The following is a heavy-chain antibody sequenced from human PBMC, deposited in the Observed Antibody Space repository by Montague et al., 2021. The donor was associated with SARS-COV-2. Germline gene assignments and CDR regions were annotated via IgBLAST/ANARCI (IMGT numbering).Heavy chain of an antibody. Sequence: SLRLSCAASGFTFSSYGMHWVRQAPGKGLEWVAVIGYDGSNKHYTDSVKGRFTISRDNSKNTLYLQMNSLRAEDTAVYYCARDFGILTGTAPEDYWGQGTLVTVSS. V-gene: IGHV3-33*01. D-gene: IGHD3-9*01. J-gene: IGHJ4*02. CDR2: IGYDGSNK. CDR3: ARDFGILTGTAPEDY. CDR1: GFTFSSYG.